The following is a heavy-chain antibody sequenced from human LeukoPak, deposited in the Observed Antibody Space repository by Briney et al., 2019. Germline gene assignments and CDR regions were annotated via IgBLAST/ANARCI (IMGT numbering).Heavy chain of an antibody. D-gene: IGHD2-2*01. Sequence: GGSLRLSCAASGFTFDDYGMSWVRQAPGKGLEWVSGINWNGGSTGYADSVKGRFTISRDNAKNSLYLQMNSLRAEDTAVYYCASDFTPDIVVVPAAPYWGQGTLVTVSS. CDR2: INWNGGST. CDR1: GFTFDDYG. J-gene: IGHJ4*02. CDR3: ASDFTPDIVVVPAAPY. V-gene: IGHV3-20*04.